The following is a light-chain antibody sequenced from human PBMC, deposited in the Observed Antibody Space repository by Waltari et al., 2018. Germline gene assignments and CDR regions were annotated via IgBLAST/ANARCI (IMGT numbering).Light chain of an antibody. CDR1: QNINTY. J-gene: IGKJ1*01. Sequence: QLTHSPSLLSASVRPIVPITCRASQNINTYLAWYQQKPGKAPQILIYTASRLGSGVPSRFSGSGSGTEFTLTISSLLPDDFATYYCQQYQRYWTFGQGTTVEIK. CDR3: QQYQRYWT. CDR2: TAS. V-gene: IGKV1-5*03.